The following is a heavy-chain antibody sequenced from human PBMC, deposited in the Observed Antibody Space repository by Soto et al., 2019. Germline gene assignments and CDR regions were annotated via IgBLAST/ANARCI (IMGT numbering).Heavy chain of an antibody. CDR2: INHSGST. J-gene: IGHJ4*01. D-gene: IGHD2-15*01. V-gene: IGHV4-34*01. CDR1: GGSFSGYY. Sequence: SETLSRTCAVYGGSFSGYYWSWIRPPPGKGLEWIGGINHSGSTNYNPPLKSRVTISVDTSKNQFSLKLSSVTAAATAVYDCARAAPRYCSGGSCYSGRDYWGHGTPVTVS. CDR3: ARAAPRYCSGGSCYSGRDY.